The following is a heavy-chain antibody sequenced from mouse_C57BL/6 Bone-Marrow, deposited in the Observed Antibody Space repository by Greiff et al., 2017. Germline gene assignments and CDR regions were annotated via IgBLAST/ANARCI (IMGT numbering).Heavy chain of an antibody. CDR1: GYSFTGYY. CDR3: ARGLLDAMDY. V-gene: IGHV1-42*01. D-gene: IGHD2-3*01. CDR2: INPSTGGT. J-gene: IGHJ4*01. Sequence: VQLKESGPELVKPGASVKISCKASGYSFTGYYMNWVKQSPEKSLEWIGEINPSTGGTTYNQKFKAKATLTVDKSSSTAYMQLKSLTSEDSAVYYCARGLLDAMDYWGQGTSVTVSS.